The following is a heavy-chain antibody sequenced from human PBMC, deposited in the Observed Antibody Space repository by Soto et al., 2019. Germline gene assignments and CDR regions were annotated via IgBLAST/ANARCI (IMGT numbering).Heavy chain of an antibody. D-gene: IGHD6-6*01. CDR2: IRLYSGDT. Sequence: QVQLVQSGGDVKKPGASVKVSCKASGYIFINYGISWVRQAPGQGLEWMGWIRLYSGDTDYAQKFQGRVTMTSDTSTSTVYMELRSLRSDDTALYYCARDRSSSDYWGQGTLVTVSS. J-gene: IGHJ4*02. CDR3: ARDRSSSDY. V-gene: IGHV1-18*01. CDR1: GYIFINYG.